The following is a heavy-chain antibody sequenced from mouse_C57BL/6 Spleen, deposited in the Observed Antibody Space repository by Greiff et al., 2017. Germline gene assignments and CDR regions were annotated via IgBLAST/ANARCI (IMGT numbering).Heavy chain of an antibody. D-gene: IGHD2-12*01. CDR2: IDPETGGT. Sequence: VKLQESGAELVRPGASVTLSCKASGYTFTDYEMHWVKQTPVHGLEWIGSIDPETGGTAYNQKFKGKAILTADKSSSTAYMELRSLTSEDSAVYDCTRGLRRGFAYWGQGTLVTVSA. V-gene: IGHV1-15*01. CDR1: GYTFTDYE. J-gene: IGHJ3*01. CDR3: TRGLRRGFAY.